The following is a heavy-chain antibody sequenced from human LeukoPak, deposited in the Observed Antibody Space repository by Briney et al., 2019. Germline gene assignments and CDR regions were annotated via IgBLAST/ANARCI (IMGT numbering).Heavy chain of an antibody. CDR3: VKYSSGWYYDY. Sequence: GGSLRLSCSASGFTFSKYAMHWVRQAPGKGLEYASAINDNGRSTYYAASVKGRFSISRDNSKSTLYLQMSSLRTEDTAVYYCVKYSSGWYYDYWGQGTLVTVSS. V-gene: IGHV3-64D*09. CDR2: INDNGRST. D-gene: IGHD6-19*01. CDR1: GFTFSKYA. J-gene: IGHJ4*02.